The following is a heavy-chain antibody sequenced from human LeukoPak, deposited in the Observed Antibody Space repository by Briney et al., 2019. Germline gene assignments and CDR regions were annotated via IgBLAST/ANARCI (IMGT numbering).Heavy chain of an antibody. D-gene: IGHD2-21*02. CDR1: GFTVSSNY. J-gene: IGHJ3*02. CDR2: IYSGGST. Sequence: GGSLRLSCAASGFTVSSNYMSWVRQAPGKGLEWVSVIYSGGSTYYADSVKGRFTIPRDNSKNTLYLQMNSLRAEDTAVYYCARDGYAYCGGDCSAFDIWGQGTMVTVSS. V-gene: IGHV3-53*01. CDR3: ARDGYAYCGGDCSAFDI.